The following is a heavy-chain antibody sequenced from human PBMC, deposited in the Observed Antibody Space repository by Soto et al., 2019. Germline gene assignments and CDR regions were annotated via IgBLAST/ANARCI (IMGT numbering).Heavy chain of an antibody. Sequence: QVQLQESGPGLVKPSETLSLTCTVSGGSISNYYWSWIRQPPGKGLEWIGYIYYSGNTNYNPSLNGRVTISVDTSKNQFSLKLSSVTAADTAVYYCARPQGTSSWGAFDIWGQGTMVTVSS. CDR2: IYYSGNT. J-gene: IGHJ3*02. V-gene: IGHV4-59*08. D-gene: IGHD2-2*01. CDR3: ARPQGTSSWGAFDI. CDR1: GGSISNYY.